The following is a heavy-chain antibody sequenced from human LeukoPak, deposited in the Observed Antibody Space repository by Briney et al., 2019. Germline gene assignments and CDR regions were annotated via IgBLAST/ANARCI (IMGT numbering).Heavy chain of an antibody. CDR2: TYYRYKWYN. D-gene: IGHD2-2*01. CDR3: ARSSCSSTSCPAYGMDV. CDR1: RDSVSSNSAA. J-gene: IGHJ6*02. V-gene: IGHV6-1*01. Sequence: SQTLSLTCAISRDSVSSNSAAWHWIRESPSRGLEWLGRTYYRYKWYNDYAVSVKSRITINPNTSKNQFSLQLNSVTPEDTAVYYCARSSCSSTSCPAYGMDVWGQGTTVTVSS.